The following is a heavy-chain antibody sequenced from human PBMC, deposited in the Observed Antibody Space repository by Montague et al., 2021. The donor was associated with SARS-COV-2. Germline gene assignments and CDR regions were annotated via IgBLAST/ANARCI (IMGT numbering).Heavy chain of an antibody. J-gene: IGHJ4*02. CDR1: RDSISSHNYF. D-gene: IGHD2-15*01. Sequence: SETLSLTCTVSRDSISSHNYFWAWIRQPPGKGLEWIGSVDYSGLTFCNPSLESRVTISVDTSKKQFSLNLRSVTAADTAVYFCGRVILSATSNPFDCWGPGTLVTVSS. CDR2: VDYSGLT. V-gene: IGHV4-39*07. CDR3: GRVILSATSNPFDC.